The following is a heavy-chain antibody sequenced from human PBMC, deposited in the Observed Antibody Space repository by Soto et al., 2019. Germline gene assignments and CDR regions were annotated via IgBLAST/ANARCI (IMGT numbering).Heavy chain of an antibody. CDR2: IYYSGST. D-gene: IGHD6-6*01. J-gene: IGHJ5*02. CDR1: GGSISSISYY. Sequence: SEPMSLTCTVSGGSISSISYYWVWISKPPGKGLEWIGSIYYSGSTYYNPSLKSRVTISVDTSKNQFSLKLSSVTAADTAVYYCARWKRIAARPVSWFDPWVQGTLVTVSS. V-gene: IGHV4-39*07. CDR3: ARWKRIAARPVSWFDP.